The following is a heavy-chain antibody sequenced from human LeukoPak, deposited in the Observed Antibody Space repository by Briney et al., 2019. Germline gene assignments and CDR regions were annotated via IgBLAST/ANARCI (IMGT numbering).Heavy chain of an antibody. CDR3: ARVSGSYGDSAY. V-gene: IGHV3-48*04. CDR2: ITSSSSSM. CDR1: GFTFSSYS. Sequence: GGSLRLSCAASGFTFSSYSMNWVRQAPGKGLEWISYITSSSSSMYYADSVKGRFTISRDNAKNSLYLQMNSLRAEDTAVYYCARVSGSYGDSAYWGQGSLVTVSS. J-gene: IGHJ4*02. D-gene: IGHD1-26*01.